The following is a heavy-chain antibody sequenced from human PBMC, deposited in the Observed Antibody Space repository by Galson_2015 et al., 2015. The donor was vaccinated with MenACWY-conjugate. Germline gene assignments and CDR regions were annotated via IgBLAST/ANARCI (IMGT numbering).Heavy chain of an antibody. V-gene: IGHV3-74*03. CDR3: VRGSIGWRGMDI. D-gene: IGHD2-15*01. J-gene: IGHJ6*02. CDR1: GFVFSDYC. CDR2: ICAGGISI. Sequence: SLRLPCAASGFVFSDYCMHWVRQAPGKGLECVSRICAGGISIMYGDSVRGRFTISRDDAENTLYLQMDGLRADDTAVYFCVRGSIGWRGMDIWGQGTTVTVSS.